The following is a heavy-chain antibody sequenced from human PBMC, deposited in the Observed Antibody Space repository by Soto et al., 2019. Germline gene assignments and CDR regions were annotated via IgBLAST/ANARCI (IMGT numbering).Heavy chain of an antibody. CDR3: ARGSYYYDSNGYLNCFDY. V-gene: IGHV3-74*01. J-gene: IGHJ4*02. Sequence: EVQLVESGGGLAQPGGSLRLSCAASGFTFNNYWMHWVRQAPGKGPEWVSRSKSDGSRTSYLDSVKGRFTISRDNVRNTLYLQMNSLRAEDTAVYYFARGSYYYDSNGYLNCFDYWGQRTRVTFSS. CDR1: GFTFNNYW. D-gene: IGHD3-22*01. CDR2: SKSDGSRT.